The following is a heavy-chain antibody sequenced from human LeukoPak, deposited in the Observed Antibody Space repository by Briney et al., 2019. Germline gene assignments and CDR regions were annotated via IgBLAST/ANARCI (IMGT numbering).Heavy chain of an antibody. V-gene: IGHV3-48*03. D-gene: IGHD6-6*01. CDR1: GFTFSSYE. CDR3: ASGIAARPYYYYYMDV. CDR2: ISSSGSTI. J-gene: IGHJ6*03. Sequence: GGSLRLSCAASGFTFSSYEMNWVRQAPGKGLEWVSYISSSGSTIYYADSVKGRFTISRDNAKNSLYLQMNSLRAEDMAVYYCASGIAARPYYYYYMDVWGKGTTVTVSS.